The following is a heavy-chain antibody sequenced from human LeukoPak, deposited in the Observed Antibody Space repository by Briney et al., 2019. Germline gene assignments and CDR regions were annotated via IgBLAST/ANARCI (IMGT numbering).Heavy chain of an antibody. CDR1: GFTFSSYS. V-gene: IGHV3-21*01. J-gene: IGHJ6*02. D-gene: IGHD4-17*01. CDR2: ISSSSSYI. CDR3: ARDKVEPNDYGDYGPDYYYYGMDV. Sequence: GGSLRLSCAASGFTFSSYSMYWVRQAPGKGLEWVSSISSSSSYIYYADSVKGRFTISRDNAKNSLYLQMNSLRAEDTAVYYCARDKVEPNDYGDYGPDYYYYGMDVWGQGTTVTVSS.